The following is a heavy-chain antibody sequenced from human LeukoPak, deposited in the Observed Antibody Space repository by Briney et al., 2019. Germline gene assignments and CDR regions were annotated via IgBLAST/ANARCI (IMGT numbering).Heavy chain of an antibody. CDR2: ISAYNGNT. V-gene: IGHV1-18*01. CDR3: ARDYRDDFWSGYFDP. Sequence: GASVKVSCKASGGTFSSYGISWVRQAPGQGLEWMGWISAYNGNTNYAQKLRGRVTMTTDTSTSTAYMELRSLRSDDTAVYYCARDYRDDFWSGYFDPWGQGTLVTVSS. D-gene: IGHD3-3*01. CDR1: GGTFSSYG. J-gene: IGHJ5*02.